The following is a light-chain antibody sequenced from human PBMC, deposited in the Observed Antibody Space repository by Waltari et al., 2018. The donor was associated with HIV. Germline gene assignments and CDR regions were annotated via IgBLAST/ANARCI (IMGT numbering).Light chain of an antibody. J-gene: IGLJ2*01. V-gene: IGLV2-14*01. Sequence: QSALTQPASVSGSPGQSITISCTGGNPDIGLYNLVSWYRHHPGKAPQLVIYRVKSRPSGVSDRFSGSKSGNTASLTISSLQAEDEGDYYCSSYTSADSLLFGGGTKLTVL. CDR3: SSYTSADSLL. CDR1: NPDIGLYNL. CDR2: RVK.